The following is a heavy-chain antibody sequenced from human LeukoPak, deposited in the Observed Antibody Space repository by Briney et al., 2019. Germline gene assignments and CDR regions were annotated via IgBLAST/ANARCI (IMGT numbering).Heavy chain of an antibody. D-gene: IGHD3-10*01. CDR3: ARDGLGSYFDY. CDR1: GFTVSSNY. CDR2: IYSGGST. J-gene: IGHJ4*02. V-gene: IGHV3-53*01. Sequence: SGGSLRLSCAASGFTVSSNYMSWVRQAPGKGLEWVSVIYSGGSTYYADSVKGRFTISRDNSKNTLYLQMNSLRAEDTAVYYCARDGLGSYFDYWGQGTLVTVSS.